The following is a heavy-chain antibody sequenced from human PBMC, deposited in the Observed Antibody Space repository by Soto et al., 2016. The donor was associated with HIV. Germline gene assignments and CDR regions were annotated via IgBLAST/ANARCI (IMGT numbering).Heavy chain of an antibody. V-gene: IGHV3-23*01. D-gene: IGHD6-19*01. CDR2: ISGSGGST. CDR3: AKDSPGPSGWAGHYYYYYMDV. Sequence: EVQLLESGGGLVQPGGSLRLSCAASGFTFSSYAMSWVRQAPGKGLEWVSAISGSGGSTYYADSVKGRFTISRDNSKNTLYLQMNSLRAEDTAVYYCAKDSPGPSGWAGHYYYYYMDVWGKGTTVTVSS. J-gene: IGHJ6*03. CDR1: GFTFSSYA.